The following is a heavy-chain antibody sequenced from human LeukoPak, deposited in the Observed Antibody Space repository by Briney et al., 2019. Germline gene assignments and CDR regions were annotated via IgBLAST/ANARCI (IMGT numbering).Heavy chain of an antibody. CDR3: ARDLGQYYDTSDNWFDP. Sequence: GGSLRLSCAASGFTFSTYSMNWVRQAPGKGLEWVSYIGSSDTTIYYADSVKGRFTISRDNAKNSLYLQMNSLRAEDTAVYYCARDLGQYYDTSDNWFDPWGQGTLVTVSS. D-gene: IGHD3-22*01. V-gene: IGHV3-48*01. J-gene: IGHJ5*02. CDR2: IGSSDTTI. CDR1: GFTFSTYS.